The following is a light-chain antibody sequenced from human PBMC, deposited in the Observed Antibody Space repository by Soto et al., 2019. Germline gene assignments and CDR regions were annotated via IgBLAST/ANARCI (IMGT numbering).Light chain of an antibody. CDR3: SSYTSINPYV. J-gene: IGLJ1*01. V-gene: IGLV2-14*03. CDR1: SSDVGGYNY. Sequence: QSVLTQPASVSGSPGQSITISCTGTSSDVGGYNYVSWYQQHPGKAPKLMIYYVSHRPSGVSNRFSGSKSGNTASLTISGLQAEDEADYYCSSYTSINPYVFGTGTNVTVL. CDR2: YVS.